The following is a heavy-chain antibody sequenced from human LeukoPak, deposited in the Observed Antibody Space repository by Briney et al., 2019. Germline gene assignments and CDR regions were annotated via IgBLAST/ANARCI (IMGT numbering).Heavy chain of an antibody. Sequence: TPSQTLSLTCTVSGGSISSGSYYWSWIRQPAGKGLEWIGRIYTSGSTNYNPSLKSRVTISVDTSKNQFSLKLSSVTAADTAVYYCARLVAFDWLTGGYYFDYWGQGTLVTVSS. J-gene: IGHJ4*02. V-gene: IGHV4-61*02. CDR2: IYTSGST. D-gene: IGHD3-9*01. CDR3: ARLVAFDWLTGGYYFDY. CDR1: GGSISSGSYY.